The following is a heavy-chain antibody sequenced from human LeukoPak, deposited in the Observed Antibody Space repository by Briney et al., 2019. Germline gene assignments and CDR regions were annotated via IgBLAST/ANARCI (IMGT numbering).Heavy chain of an antibody. J-gene: IGHJ6*02. CDR1: GFTFANYN. CDR3: ARDPPHGMDV. Sequence: GGSLRLSCAASGFTFANYNFNWVRQAPGKGLEWVSYISSTSSTIYYADSMKGRFTISRDNAKNSLYLQMYSLRAEDTAVYYCARDPPHGMDVWGQGTTVTVSS. V-gene: IGHV3-48*01. CDR2: ISSTSSTI.